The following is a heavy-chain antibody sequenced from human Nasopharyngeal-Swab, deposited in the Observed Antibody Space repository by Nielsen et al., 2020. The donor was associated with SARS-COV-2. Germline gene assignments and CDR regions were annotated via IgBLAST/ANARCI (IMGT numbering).Heavy chain of an antibody. V-gene: IGHV1-3*01. Sequence: ASVKVSCKASGYTFTSYAMHWVRQAPGQRLEWMGWINAGNGNTKYSQKFQGGVTITRDTSASTAYMELSSLRSEDTAVYYCARDRNVLRYFDWLGWFDPWGQGTLVTVSS. CDR2: INAGNGNT. CDR3: ARDRNVLRYFDWLGWFDP. D-gene: IGHD3-9*01. J-gene: IGHJ5*02. CDR1: GYTFTSYA.